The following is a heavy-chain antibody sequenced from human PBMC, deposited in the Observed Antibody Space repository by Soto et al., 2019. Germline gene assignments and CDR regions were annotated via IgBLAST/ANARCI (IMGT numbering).Heavy chain of an antibody. D-gene: IGHD6-6*01. J-gene: IGHJ4*02. CDR1: SGSLSGYY. V-gene: IGHV4-34*01. CDR2: ISPSGTT. CDR3: ARAPRVSGSAQTRPDF. Sequence: SETLSLTCSLYSGSLSGYYWSWIRQPPGKGLEWIGEISPSGTTNYSPSLKSRVSISVDTSKNQFSLNLTSLTAADTAVYYCARAPRVSGSAQTRPDFWGQGSLVTVSS.